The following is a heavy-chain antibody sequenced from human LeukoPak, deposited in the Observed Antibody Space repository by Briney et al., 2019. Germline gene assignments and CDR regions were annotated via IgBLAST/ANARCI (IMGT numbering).Heavy chain of an antibody. Sequence: GGSLRLSCAASGFTFSSYAMSWVRQAPGKGLEWVSSISSSSSYIYYADSVKGRFTISRDNAKNSLYLQMNSLTADDTAVHYCVRAYHPGGWFDPWGQGTLVTVSS. CDR1: GFTFSSYA. D-gene: IGHD2-21*01. V-gene: IGHV3-21*01. CDR2: ISSSSSYI. CDR3: VRAYHPGGWFDP. J-gene: IGHJ5*02.